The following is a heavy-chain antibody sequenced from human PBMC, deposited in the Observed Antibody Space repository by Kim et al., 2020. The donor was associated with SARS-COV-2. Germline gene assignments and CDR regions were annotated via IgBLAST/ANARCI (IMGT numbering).Heavy chain of an antibody. CDR1: GGTFSSYT. J-gene: IGHJ3*02. CDR3: AREDSWQFGAFDI. V-gene: IGHV1-69*02. Sequence: SVKVSCKASGGTFSSYTISWVRQAPGQGLEWMGRIIPILGIANYAQKFQGRVTITADKSTSTAYMELSSLRSEDTAVYYCAREDSWQFGAFDIWGQGTMVTVSS. D-gene: IGHD2-15*01. CDR2: IIPILGIA.